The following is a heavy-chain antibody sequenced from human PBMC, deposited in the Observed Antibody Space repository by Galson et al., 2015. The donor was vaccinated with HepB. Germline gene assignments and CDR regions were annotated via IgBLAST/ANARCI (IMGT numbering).Heavy chain of an antibody. CDR3: ARGVVPAAMPYYYGMDV. CDR2: IKCKTDGGTT. D-gene: IGHD2-2*01. J-gene: IGHJ6*02. Sequence: SLRLSCAASGFTFSNAWMSWVRQALGKGLEWVGRIKCKTDGGTTDYAAPVKGRFTISRDNSKNTLYLQMNSLRAEDTAVYYCARGVVPAAMPYYYGMDVWGQGTTVTVSS. CDR1: GFTFSNAW. V-gene: IGHV3-15*01.